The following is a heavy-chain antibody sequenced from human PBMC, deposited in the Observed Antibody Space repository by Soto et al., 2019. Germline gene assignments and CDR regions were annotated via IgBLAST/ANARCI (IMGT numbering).Heavy chain of an antibody. V-gene: IGHV3-30*18. Sequence: QVQVVESVGGVVQPGRSLRLSCAASRFTFSSYGMHWVRQAPDKGLQWVAVISYDGSDKYYADSVKGRFTISRDNSKSTLYLQMNSLRAEDTAVYYCAKDRGSSGWFGVDVWGQGTTVTVSS. J-gene: IGHJ6*02. CDR2: ISYDGSDK. CDR1: RFTFSSYG. D-gene: IGHD6-19*01. CDR3: AKDRGSSGWFGVDV.